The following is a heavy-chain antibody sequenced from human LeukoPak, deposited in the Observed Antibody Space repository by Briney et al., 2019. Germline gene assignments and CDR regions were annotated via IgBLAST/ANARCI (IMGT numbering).Heavy chain of an antibody. V-gene: IGHV4-61*02. D-gene: IGHD6-13*01. J-gene: IGHJ4*02. CDR2: IYTSGST. CDR1: GGSISSGSYY. CDR3: ARRRSSSWDFDY. Sequence: PSQTLSLTCTVSGGSISSGSYYWSWIRQPAGKGLEWIGRIYTSGSTNYNPSLKSRVTISVDTSKNQFSLKLSSVTAADTAVYYCARRRSSSWDFDYWGQGTLVTVSS.